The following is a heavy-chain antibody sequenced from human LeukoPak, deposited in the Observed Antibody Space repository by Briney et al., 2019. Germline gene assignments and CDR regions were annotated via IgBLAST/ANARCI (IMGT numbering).Heavy chain of an antibody. V-gene: IGHV4-4*07. J-gene: IGHJ6*02. D-gene: IGHD4-17*01. Sequence: PSETLSLTCTVSGASISLYYWSWIRQPAGKGLEWIGRIYTSGSTNYNPSLKSRVTMSIDMSKNQCSLKVSSVTAADTAVYYCARHQDYGDYGRYYYGMDVWGQGTTVTVSS. CDR2: IYTSGST. CDR1: GASISLYY. CDR3: ARHQDYGDYGRYYYGMDV.